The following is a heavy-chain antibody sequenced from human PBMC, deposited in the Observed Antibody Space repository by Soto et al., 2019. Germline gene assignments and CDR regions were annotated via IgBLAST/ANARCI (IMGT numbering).Heavy chain of an antibody. CDR3: ARSQGSSTSLEIYYYYYYGMDV. CDR1: GGTFSSYA. CDR2: IIPISGTA. D-gene: IGHD2-2*01. V-gene: IGHV1-69*01. Sequence: QVQLVPSGAEVKKPGSSVKVSCKASGGTFSSYAISWVRQAPGQGLEWMGGIIPISGTANYALKFQGRVTITADESTSTVYMELSSLRSEDTAVYFCARSQGSSTSLEIYYYYYYGMDVWGQGTTVTVSS. J-gene: IGHJ6*02.